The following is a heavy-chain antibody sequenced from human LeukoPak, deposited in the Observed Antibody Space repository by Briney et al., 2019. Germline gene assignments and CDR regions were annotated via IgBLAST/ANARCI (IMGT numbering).Heavy chain of an antibody. V-gene: IGHV4-30-2*01. CDR1: GGSISSGGYS. CDR2: IYHSGST. Sequence: SETLSLTCAVSGGSISSGGYSWSWIRQPPGKGLEWIGYIYHSGSTYYNLSLKSRVTISVDRSKNQFSLKLSSVTAADTAVYYCARYSSSWKGSFDYWGQGTLVTVSS. CDR3: ARYSSSWKGSFDY. D-gene: IGHD6-13*01. J-gene: IGHJ4*02.